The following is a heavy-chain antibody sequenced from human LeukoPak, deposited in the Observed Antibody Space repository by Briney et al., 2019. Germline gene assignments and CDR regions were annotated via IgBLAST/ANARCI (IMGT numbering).Heavy chain of an antibody. CDR1: GFTFDDYA. D-gene: IGHD5-24*01. J-gene: IGHJ4*02. CDR2: ISWNSGSI. V-gene: IGHV3-9*01. CDR3: ARDLGRDGF. Sequence: GGSLRLSCAASGFTFDDYAMHWVRQAPGKGLEWVSGISWNSGSIGYADSVKGRFTISRDNAKNSLYLQMNSLRAEDTAVYYCARDLGRDGFWGQGTLVTVSS.